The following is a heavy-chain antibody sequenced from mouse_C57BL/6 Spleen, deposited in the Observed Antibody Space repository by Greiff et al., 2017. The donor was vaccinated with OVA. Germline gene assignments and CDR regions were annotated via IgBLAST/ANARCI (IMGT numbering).Heavy chain of an antibody. V-gene: IGHV1-81*01. CDR3: ARRMITTGYYYDY. CDR2: IYPRSGNN. Sequence: QVQLQQSGAELARPGASVKLSCKASGYTFTSYGISWVKQRTGQGLEWIGAIYPRSGNNYYNEKFKGKATLTADKSSSTAYMELRSLTSEDSAVYFCARRMITTGYYYDYWGQGTTLTVSS. CDR1: GYTFTSYG. J-gene: IGHJ2*01. D-gene: IGHD2-4*01.